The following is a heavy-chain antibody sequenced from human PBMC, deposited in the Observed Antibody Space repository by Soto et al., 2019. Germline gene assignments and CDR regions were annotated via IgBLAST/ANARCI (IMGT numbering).Heavy chain of an antibody. D-gene: IGHD2-8*02. CDR1: GYAFISYW. V-gene: IGHV5-51*01. Sequence: PVESLKISCQGSGYAFISYWISCFLQMPVKVLEWMGLIYPGDSDTRYSPSFQGQVTISVDKSITTAYLQWSSLKASDTAMYYCARGYCTATICDPWFDPWGQGTLVTVSS. CDR3: ARGYCTATICDPWFDP. CDR2: IYPGDSDT. J-gene: IGHJ5*02.